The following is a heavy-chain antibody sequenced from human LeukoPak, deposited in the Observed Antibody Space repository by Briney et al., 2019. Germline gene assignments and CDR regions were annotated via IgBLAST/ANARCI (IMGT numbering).Heavy chain of an antibody. CDR1: GYTFTSYY. V-gene: IGHV1-46*01. D-gene: IGHD3-10*01. Sequence: ASVKVSCKASGYTFTSYYMNWVRQAPGQGLEWMGIINPSGGSTSYALKFQGRVTMTRDTSTSTVYMELSSLRFEDTAVYHCARDSYGSGSYYRSNTYYLDYWGQGTLVTVSS. CDR3: ARDSYGSGSYYRSNTYYLDY. J-gene: IGHJ4*02. CDR2: INPSGGST.